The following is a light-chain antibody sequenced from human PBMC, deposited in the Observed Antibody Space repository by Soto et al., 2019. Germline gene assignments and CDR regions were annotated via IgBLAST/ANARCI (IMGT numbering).Light chain of an antibody. V-gene: IGKV3-15*01. CDR2: GAS. J-gene: IGKJ4*01. Sequence: EIVMTQSPATLSVSPGERAILSCRASQSVNNNLAWYQQAPGQAPRLLIYGASTRATTIPARFSGSGSGTDFTLTISSLQSGDLAVYYCQQYHAWPLTFGGGTNVEIK. CDR3: QQYHAWPLT. CDR1: QSVNNN.